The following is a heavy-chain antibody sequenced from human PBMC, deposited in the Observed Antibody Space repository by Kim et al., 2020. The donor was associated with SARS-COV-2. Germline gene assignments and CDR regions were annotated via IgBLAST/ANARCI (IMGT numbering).Heavy chain of an antibody. CDR3: ARNRGYGDYYGMDV. Sequence: ADSVKGRFTNSRDNSKNTLYLQMNSLRAEDTAVYYCARNRGYGDYYGMDVWGQGTTVTVSS. J-gene: IGHJ6*02. V-gene: IGHV3-33*01. D-gene: IGHD4-17*01.